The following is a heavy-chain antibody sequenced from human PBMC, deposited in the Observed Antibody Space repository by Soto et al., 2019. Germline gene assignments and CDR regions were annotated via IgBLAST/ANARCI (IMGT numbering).Heavy chain of an antibody. CDR1: GFTFSSYW. CDR2: INPDGSTT. CDR3: ARVPTTVTTPGMDV. Sequence: GGSLRPSCAASGFTFSSYWMHWVRQAPGEGLMWVSRINPDGSTTSYADSVKGRFTNSRDNAKNTLYLQMNSLRVEDTAVYYCARVPTTVTTPGMDVWGQGTTVTVSS. J-gene: IGHJ6*02. V-gene: IGHV3-74*01. D-gene: IGHD4-4*01.